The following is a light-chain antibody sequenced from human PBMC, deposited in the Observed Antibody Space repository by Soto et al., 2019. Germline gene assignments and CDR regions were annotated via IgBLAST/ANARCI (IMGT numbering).Light chain of an antibody. CDR2: EVS. J-gene: IGLJ3*02. CDR3: SSYTTSSSWV. CDR1: SSDVGGYDY. Sequence: QSVLTQPASVSGSPGQSITISCTGTSSDVGGYDYVSWYQQHPDKAPKLMIYEVSNRPSGVSNRFSGSKSGNTASLTISGLQAEDEADYYCSSYTTSSSWVFGGGTKLTVL. V-gene: IGLV2-14*01.